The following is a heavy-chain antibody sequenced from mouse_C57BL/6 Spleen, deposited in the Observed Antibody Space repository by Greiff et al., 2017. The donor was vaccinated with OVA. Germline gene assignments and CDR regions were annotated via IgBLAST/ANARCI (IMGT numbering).Heavy chain of an antibody. J-gene: IGHJ1*03. Sequence: DVKLVESGGDLVKPGGSLKLSCAASGFTFSSYGMSWVRQTPDKRLEWVATISSGGSYTYYPDSVKGRFTISRDNAKNTLYLQMSSLKSEDTAMYYCARDYYGSSYDWYFDVWGTGTTVTVSS. CDR1: GFTFSSYG. V-gene: IGHV5-6*02. D-gene: IGHD1-1*01. CDR3: ARDYYGSSYDWYFDV. CDR2: ISSGGSYT.